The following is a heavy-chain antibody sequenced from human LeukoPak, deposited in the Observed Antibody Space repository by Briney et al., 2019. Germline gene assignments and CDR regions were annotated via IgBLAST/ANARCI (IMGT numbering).Heavy chain of an antibody. CDR3: ARGVVWGVGFDY. Sequence: GGSLRLSCAASGFTVSSNRMSWVRQAPGKGLEWVSVIYSSGSTYYADSVKGRFTISRDNSKNTLYLQMNSLRAEDTAVYYCARGVVWGVGFDYWGQGTLVTVSS. CDR2: IYSSGST. J-gene: IGHJ4*02. D-gene: IGHD3-10*01. V-gene: IGHV3-53*01. CDR1: GFTVSSNR.